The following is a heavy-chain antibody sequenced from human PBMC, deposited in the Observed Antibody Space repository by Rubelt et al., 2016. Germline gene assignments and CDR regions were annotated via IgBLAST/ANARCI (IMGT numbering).Heavy chain of an antibody. CDR2: ISGSGGST. CDR1: TFSSYA. D-gene: IGHD3-10*01. V-gene: IGHV3-23*01. CDR3: AKAVVRGGIGTA. Sequence: TFSSYAMSWVRQAPGKGLEWVSAISGSGGSTYYADSVKGRFTISRDNSKNTLYLQMNSLRAEDTAVYYCAKAVVRGGIGTAWGQGTLGTVSS. J-gene: IGHJ4*02.